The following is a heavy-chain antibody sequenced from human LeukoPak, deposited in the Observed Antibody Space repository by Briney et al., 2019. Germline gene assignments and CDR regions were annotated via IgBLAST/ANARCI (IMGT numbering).Heavy chain of an antibody. J-gene: IGHJ4*02. CDR2: ISYDGSNK. D-gene: IGHD6-19*01. Sequence: GGSLRLSCAASGFTFSSYSMNWVRQAPGKGLEWVAVISYDGSNKYYADSVKGRFTISRDNSKNTLYLQMNSLRAEDTAVYYCARELSGWYYFDYWGQGTLVTVSS. CDR3: ARELSGWYYFDY. CDR1: GFTFSSYS. V-gene: IGHV3-30*03.